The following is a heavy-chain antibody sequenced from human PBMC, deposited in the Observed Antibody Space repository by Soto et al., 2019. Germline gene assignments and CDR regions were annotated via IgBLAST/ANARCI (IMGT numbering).Heavy chain of an antibody. CDR2: IVPIFGTA. V-gene: IGHV1-69*13. CDR1: GGTFSSYA. CDR3: ARGRGSSSSEAYYYYYGMDV. Sequence: GASVKVSCKASGGTFSSYAISWVRQAPGQGLEWMGGIVPIFGTANYAQKFQGRVTITADESTSTAYMELSSLRSEDTAVYYCARGRGSSSSEAYYYYYGMDVWGQGTTVTVSS. D-gene: IGHD6-6*01. J-gene: IGHJ6*02.